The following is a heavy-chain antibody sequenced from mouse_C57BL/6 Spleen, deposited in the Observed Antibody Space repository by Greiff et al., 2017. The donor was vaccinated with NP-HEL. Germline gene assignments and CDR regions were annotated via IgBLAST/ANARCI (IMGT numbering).Heavy chain of an antibody. J-gene: IGHJ4*01. CDR1: GFTFSSYG. CDR2: ISRGGSYT. CDR3: ARHTNYDSSYYAMDY. V-gene: IGHV5-6*01. Sequence: EVKGVESGGDLVKPGGSLKLSCAASGFTFSSYGMSWVRQTPDKRLEWVATISRGGSYTYYPDSVQGRFTISRDNAKNTQYRQMSSLKSEDTAMYDCARHTNYDSSYYAMDYWGQGTSVTVSS. D-gene: IGHD1-1*01.